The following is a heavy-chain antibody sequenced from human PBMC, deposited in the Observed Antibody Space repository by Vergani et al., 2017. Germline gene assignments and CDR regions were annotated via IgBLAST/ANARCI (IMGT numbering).Heavy chain of an antibody. J-gene: IGHJ4*02. CDR2: ISWNSGSI. CDR1: GFTFDDYA. Sequence: EVQLVESGGGLVQPGRSLRLSCAASGFTFDDYAMHWVRQAPGKGLEWVSGISWNSGSIGYADSVKGRFTISRDNAKNSLYLQMNSLRVEDTAVYYCAKLYGDLDYWGQGTLVTVSS. D-gene: IGHD4-17*01. V-gene: IGHV3-9*01. CDR3: AKLYGDLDY.